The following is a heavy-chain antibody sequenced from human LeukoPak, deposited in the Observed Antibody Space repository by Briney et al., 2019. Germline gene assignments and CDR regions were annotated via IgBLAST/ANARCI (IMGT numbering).Heavy chain of an antibody. CDR3: ARRRGRYSYGYIYALDY. CDR2: IYSGDSDT. Sequence: GASLKTLCNGFGYRFTSYWIGWVRQMPGEGLEWMGRIYSGDSDTRYSPSFQGQVTISADKSISTAYLQWSSLKAADTAVYYCARRRGRYSYGYIYALDYWGQGTLVTVSS. J-gene: IGHJ4*02. CDR1: GYRFTSYW. V-gene: IGHV5-51*01. D-gene: IGHD5-18*01.